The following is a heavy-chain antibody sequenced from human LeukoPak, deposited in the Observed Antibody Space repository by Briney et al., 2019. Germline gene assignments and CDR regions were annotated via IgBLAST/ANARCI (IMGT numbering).Heavy chain of an antibody. V-gene: IGHV3-7*02. Sequence: GGSLRLSCAASGFNFNSYWMSWVRQAPGKGLECVANIKQDGSDIYFVDSVKGRFTISRDNAKNTLYLQMSSLRAEDTAVYYCTYYESARGHWGQGTLVTVSS. J-gene: IGHJ4*02. CDR1: GFNFNSYW. CDR3: TYYESARGH. D-gene: IGHD3-10*01. CDR2: IKQDGSDI.